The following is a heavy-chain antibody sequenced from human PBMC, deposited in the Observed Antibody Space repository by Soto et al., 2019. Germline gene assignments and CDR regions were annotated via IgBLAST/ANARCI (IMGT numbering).Heavy chain of an antibody. D-gene: IGHD6-19*01. Sequence: PSETLSFSCAFDAGYFSSYYWDWIRQSPGKGLDWIGKINYSGSNNYNPSLKSRVTISIDMSKNQVSLKLTSVTAAGTAVYFCARGGRSDWQVAFDIWGQGTTVTVSS. CDR1: AGYFSSYY. CDR3: ARGGRSDWQVAFDI. J-gene: IGHJ3*02. V-gene: IGHV4-34*01. CDR2: INYSGSN.